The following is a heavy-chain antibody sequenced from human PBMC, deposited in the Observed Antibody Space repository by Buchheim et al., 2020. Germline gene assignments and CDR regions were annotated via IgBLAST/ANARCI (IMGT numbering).Heavy chain of an antibody. CDR2: IWYDGSNK. CDR3: ARGGGQAWGLPGCFDY. D-gene: IGHD1-26*01. V-gene: IGHV3-33*01. CDR1: GFTFSSYG. Sequence: QVQLVESGGGVVQPGRSLRLSCAASGFTFSSYGMHWVRQAPGKGLEWVAVIWYDGSNKYYADSVKGRFTISRDNSKNTLYLQMNSLRAEDTAVYYCARGGGQAWGLPGCFDYWGQGTL. J-gene: IGHJ4*02.